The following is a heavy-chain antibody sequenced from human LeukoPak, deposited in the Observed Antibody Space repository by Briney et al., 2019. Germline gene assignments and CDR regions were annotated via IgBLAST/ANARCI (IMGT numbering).Heavy chain of an antibody. CDR2: ISSSSSYI. V-gene: IGHV3-21*01. CDR3: ARGGYYGDYGSNWFGP. Sequence: GGSLRLSCAASGFTFSSYSMNWVRQAPGKGLEWVSSISSSSSYIYYADSVKGRFTISRDNAKNSLYLQMNSLRAEDTAVYYCARGGYYGDYGSNWFGPWGQGTLVTVSS. D-gene: IGHD4-17*01. CDR1: GFTFSSYS. J-gene: IGHJ5*02.